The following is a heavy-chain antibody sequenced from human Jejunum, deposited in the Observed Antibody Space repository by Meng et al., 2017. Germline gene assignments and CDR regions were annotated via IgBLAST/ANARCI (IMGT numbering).Heavy chain of an antibody. D-gene: IGHD4-23*01. Sequence: KVSCKGSGYDFFGYWIVWVRQMPGKGLEWMGMIYPDDSNTRYSPSVQGQVTFSADTSINTAFLQWSSLKASDSAIYYCARYGGSTLSKNWFDFWGQGTLVTVS. CDR1: GYDFFGYW. CDR3: ARYGGSTLSKNWFDF. CDR2: IYPDDSNT. J-gene: IGHJ5*01. V-gene: IGHV5-51*01.